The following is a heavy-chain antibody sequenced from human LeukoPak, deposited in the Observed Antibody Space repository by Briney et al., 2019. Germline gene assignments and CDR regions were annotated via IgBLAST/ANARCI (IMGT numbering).Heavy chain of an antibody. CDR2: INPNSGGT. CDR1: GYTFTGYY. Sequence: ASVKVSCKASGYTFTGYYMHWVRQAPGQGLEWMGWINPNSGGTNYAQKFQGRVTMTRDTSISTAYMEVDSLRSNDTAVYFCAREWQQLVAGADFDHYHMDVWGRGTTVIVSS. V-gene: IGHV1-2*02. J-gene: IGHJ6*03. D-gene: IGHD6-13*01. CDR3: AREWQQLVAGADFDHYHMDV.